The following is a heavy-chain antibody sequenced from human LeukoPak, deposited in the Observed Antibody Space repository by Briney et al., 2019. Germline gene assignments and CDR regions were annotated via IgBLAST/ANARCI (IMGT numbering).Heavy chain of an antibody. D-gene: IGHD3-16*02. J-gene: IGHJ4*02. Sequence: SETLSLTCTVSGGSISSYYWSWIRQPPGKGLEWIGYIYYSGSTNYNPSLKSRVTISVDTSKNQFSLKLSSVTAADTAVYYCARGRKDYDYVWGSYRYTGFYFDYWGQGTLVTVSS. V-gene: IGHV4-59*12. CDR1: GGSISSYY. CDR2: IYYSGST. CDR3: ARGRKDYDYVWGSYRYTGFYFDY.